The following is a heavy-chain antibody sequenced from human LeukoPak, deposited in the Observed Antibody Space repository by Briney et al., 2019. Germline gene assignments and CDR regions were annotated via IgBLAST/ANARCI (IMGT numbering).Heavy chain of an antibody. J-gene: IGHJ6*03. CDR2: IIPILGIA. V-gene: IGHV1-69*04. D-gene: IGHD1-26*01. CDR1: GGTFSSYA. Sequence: SVKVSCKASGGTFSSYAISWVRQAPGQGLEWMGRIIPILGIANYAQKFQGRVTITTDESTSTAYMELSSLRSEDTAVYYCASLIMGAPDYYYYYYMDVWGKGTTVTVSS. CDR3: ASLIMGAPDYYYYYYMDV.